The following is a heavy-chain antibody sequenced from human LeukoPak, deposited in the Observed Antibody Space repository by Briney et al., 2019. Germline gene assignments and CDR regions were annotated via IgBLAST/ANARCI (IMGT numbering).Heavy chain of an antibody. CDR2: IYSSGST. D-gene: IGHD4/OR15-4a*01. CDR1: GGSIGNGTSY. Sequence: PSETLSLTCTVSGGSIGNGTSYWTWIRQPAGKSLEWLGRIYSSGSTNYNPSLKSRVTISADTSKNQFSLRLSSVTAADTAVYYCARMGAIAGASANPDYWGQGTLVTVSS. V-gene: IGHV4-61*10. CDR3: ARMGAIAGASANPDY. J-gene: IGHJ4*02.